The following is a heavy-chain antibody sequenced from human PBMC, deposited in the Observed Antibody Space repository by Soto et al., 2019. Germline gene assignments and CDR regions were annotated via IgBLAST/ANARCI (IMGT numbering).Heavy chain of an antibody. J-gene: IGHJ3*02. Sequence: QVQLVQSGAEVKKPGSSVKVSCKASGGTFSSYAISWVRQAPGQGLEWMGGIIPIFGTANYAQKFQGRVTITADESTSTAYMELSSLRSEDTAVYYCGRGFTYYYGSGDAFDIWGQGTMVTVSS. D-gene: IGHD3-10*01. CDR1: GGTFSSYA. V-gene: IGHV1-69*12. CDR3: GRGFTYYYGSGDAFDI. CDR2: IIPIFGTA.